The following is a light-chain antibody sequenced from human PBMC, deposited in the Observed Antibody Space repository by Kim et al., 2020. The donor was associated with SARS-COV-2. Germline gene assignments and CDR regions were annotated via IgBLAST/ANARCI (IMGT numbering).Light chain of an antibody. CDR2: SVS. CDR3: QQYGLSPYT. Sequence: IVLTQSPGTLSLSPGDRATLSCRASQSVSGTNLAWYRQKPGQAPRPLIYSVSSRATGIPDRFSGSGSGTDFTLTISSLEPEDFAVYYCQQYGLSPYTFGQGTKLEIK. CDR1: QSVSGTN. J-gene: IGKJ2*01. V-gene: IGKV3-20*01.